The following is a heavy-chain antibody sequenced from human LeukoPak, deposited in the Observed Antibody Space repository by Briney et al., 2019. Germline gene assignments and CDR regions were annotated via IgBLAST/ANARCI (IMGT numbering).Heavy chain of an antibody. CDR1: GFTFSSYG. D-gene: IGHD3-22*01. CDR2: ISYDGSNK. Sequence: PGGSLRLSCAASGFTFSSYGMHWVRQAPGKGLEWVAVISYDGSNKYYADSVKGRFTISRDNSKNTLYLQMNSLRAEDTAVYYCAADTYYYDSSGYYRGAFDIWGQGTMVTVSS. V-gene: IGHV3-30*03. CDR3: AADTYYYDSSGYYRGAFDI. J-gene: IGHJ3*02.